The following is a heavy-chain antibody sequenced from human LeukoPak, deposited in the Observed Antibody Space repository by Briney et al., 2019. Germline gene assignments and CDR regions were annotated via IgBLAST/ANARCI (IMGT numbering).Heavy chain of an antibody. CDR3: ARTDSSQEAFDI. V-gene: IGHV1-8*01. CDR1: GYTFTSYD. CDR2: MNPNSGNT. J-gene: IGHJ3*02. Sequence: ASVKVSCKASGYTFTSYDINWVRQATGQGLEWMGWMNPNSGNTGYAQKFQGRVTMTRNTSISTAYMELSSLRSEDTAVYYCARTDSSQEAFDIWGQGTMVTVSS. D-gene: IGHD6-19*01.